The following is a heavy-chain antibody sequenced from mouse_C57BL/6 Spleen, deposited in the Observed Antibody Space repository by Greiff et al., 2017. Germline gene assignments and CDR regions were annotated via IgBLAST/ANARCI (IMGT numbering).Heavy chain of an antibody. D-gene: IGHD2-3*01. CDR3: ARGGYYVSY. Sequence: QVQLQQPGAELVRPGSSVKLSCKASGYTFTSYWMDWVKQRPGQGLAWIGNIYPSDSETNSNQKFKDKATLTVDKSSSTAYMQLSSLTSEDSAVYYCARGGYYVSYWGQVTLVTVAA. V-gene: IGHV1-61*01. CDR1: GYTFTSYW. J-gene: IGHJ3*01. CDR2: IYPSDSET.